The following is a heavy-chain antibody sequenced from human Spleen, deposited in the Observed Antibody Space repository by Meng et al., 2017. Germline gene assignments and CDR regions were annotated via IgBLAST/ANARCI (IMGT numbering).Heavy chain of an antibody. CDR1: GGTFSNYA. D-gene: IGHD1-26*01. CDR2: IIPFLGIT. Sequence: VQLVGSGAAVEKAGSSVKASCKASGGTFSNYALSWVRQAPGQGLEWMGGIIPFLGITNYAQKFQGRVTITADESTSTAYMEVSSLRSEDTAVYYCARGFSGSFRSNFDYWGQGTLVTVSS. V-gene: IGHV1-69*01. CDR3: ARGFSGSFRSNFDY. J-gene: IGHJ4*02.